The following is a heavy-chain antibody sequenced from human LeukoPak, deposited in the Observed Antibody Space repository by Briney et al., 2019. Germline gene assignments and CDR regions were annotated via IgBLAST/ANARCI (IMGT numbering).Heavy chain of an antibody. J-gene: IGHJ3*02. D-gene: IGHD3-22*01. Sequence: GGSLRLSCAASGFTFSSYWMHWVRQAPGKGLVWVSRINSDGSSTSYADSVKGRFTISRDNAKNTLYLQMNSLRAEDTAVYHCATKGIVVVIDDAFDIWGQGTMVTVSS. CDR2: INSDGSST. CDR3: ATKGIVVVIDDAFDI. V-gene: IGHV3-74*01. CDR1: GFTFSSYW.